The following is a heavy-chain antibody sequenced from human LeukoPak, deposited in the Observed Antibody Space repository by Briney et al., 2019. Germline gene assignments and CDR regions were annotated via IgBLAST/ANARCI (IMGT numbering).Heavy chain of an antibody. D-gene: IGHD6-19*01. CDR3: ARSFSQAVAGTLDAFDI. CDR1: GFTFSSYA. CDR2: ISGSGGST. V-gene: IGHV3-23*01. Sequence: GGSLRLSCAASGFTFSSYAMSWVRQAPGKGLEWVSAISGSGGSTYYADSVKGRFTISRDNSKNTLYLQMNSLRAEDTAVYYCARSFSQAVAGTLDAFDIWGQGTMVTVSS. J-gene: IGHJ3*02.